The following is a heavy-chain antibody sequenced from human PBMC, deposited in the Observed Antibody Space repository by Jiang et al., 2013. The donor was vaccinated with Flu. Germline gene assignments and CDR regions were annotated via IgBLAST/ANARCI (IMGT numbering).Heavy chain of an antibody. CDR3: ARAGVGATGYYFDY. J-gene: IGHJ4*02. V-gene: IGHV1-8*01. D-gene: IGHD1-26*01. CDR1: TSYD. Sequence: TSYDINWVRQATGQGLEWMGWMNPNSGNTGYAQKFQGRVTMTRNTSISTAYMELSSLRSEDTAVYYCARAGVGATGYYFDYWGQGTLVTVSS. CDR2: MNPNSGNT.